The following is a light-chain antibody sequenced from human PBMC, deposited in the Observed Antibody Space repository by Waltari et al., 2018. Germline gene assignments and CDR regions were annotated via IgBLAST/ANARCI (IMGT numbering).Light chain of an antibody. J-gene: IGKJ4*01. V-gene: IGKV3-11*01. CDR1: QSVSRD. CDR2: DAS. CDR3: QQRSNWPFT. Sequence: EIVLTKSPATLSLSPGERATLSCRASQSVSRDLAWFLQKPGPAPRLLIYDASDRATGIPARFSGRGSGTDFTLTISSLEPEDFAVYYCQQRSNWPFTFGGGTKVEIK.